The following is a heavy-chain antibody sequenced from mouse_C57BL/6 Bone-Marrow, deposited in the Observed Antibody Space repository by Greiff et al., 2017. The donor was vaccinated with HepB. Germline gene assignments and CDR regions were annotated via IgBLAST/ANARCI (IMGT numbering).Heavy chain of an antibody. Sequence: EVKLVESGPELVKPGASVKISCKASGYTFTDYYMNWVKQSHGKSLEWIGDINPNNGGTSYNQKFKGKATLTVDKSSSTAYMELRSLTSEDSAVYYCARRDYYGSRFDYWGQGTTLTVSS. V-gene: IGHV1-26*01. CDR3: ARRDYYGSRFDY. CDR1: GYTFTDYY. D-gene: IGHD1-1*01. J-gene: IGHJ2*01. CDR2: INPNNGGT.